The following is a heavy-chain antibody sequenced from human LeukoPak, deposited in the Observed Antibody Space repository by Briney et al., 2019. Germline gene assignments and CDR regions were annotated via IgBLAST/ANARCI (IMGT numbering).Heavy chain of an antibody. D-gene: IGHD3-10*01. V-gene: IGHV3-23*01. CDR2: ISGRADLT. Sequence: GETLRLSCAASGFTFSTYGITWVRQAPGKGLEWVSAISGRADLTFYADSVKGRFTISGDNSKNTLYLQMNSLRAEDTAVYYCAKRGPGSPQSGKYYFDYWGQGTLVTVSS. CDR3: AKRGPGSPQSGKYYFDY. CDR1: GFTFSTYG. J-gene: IGHJ4*02.